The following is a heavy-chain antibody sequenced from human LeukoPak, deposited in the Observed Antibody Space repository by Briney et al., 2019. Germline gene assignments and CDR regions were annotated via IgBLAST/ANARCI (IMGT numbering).Heavy chain of an antibody. CDR3: ARDCSGGSCYSGIDY. CDR2: ISAYNGNT. CDR1: GYTFTSYG. J-gene: IGHJ4*02. V-gene: IGHV1-18*01. D-gene: IGHD2-15*01. Sequence: ASVKVSCKASGYTFTSYGISWVRQAPGQGLEWMGWISAYNGNTNYAQKLQGRVTMTTDTSTSTAYMELSRLRSDDTAVYYCARDCSGGSCYSGIDYWGQGTLVTVSS.